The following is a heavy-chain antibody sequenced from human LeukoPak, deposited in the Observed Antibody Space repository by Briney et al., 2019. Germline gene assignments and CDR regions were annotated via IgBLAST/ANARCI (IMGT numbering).Heavy chain of an antibody. CDR3: ATELRLGFSSSSHFDS. D-gene: IGHD6-13*01. J-gene: IGHJ4*02. Sequence: GGSLRLSCAASGFSVDNNYMAWVRQAPGKGLEWVFLIYSGGSSFYADSVKGRFTISRDISKNTLFLQMNSLRAEDTAVYYCATELRLGFSSSSHFDSWGLGTLVSVSP. CDR2: IYSGGSS. CDR1: GFSVDNNY. V-gene: IGHV3-53*01.